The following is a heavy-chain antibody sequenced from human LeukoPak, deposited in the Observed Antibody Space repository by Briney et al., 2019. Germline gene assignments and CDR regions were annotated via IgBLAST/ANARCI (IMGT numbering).Heavy chain of an antibody. CDR3: AKGDHLYYMDV. Sequence: GGSLRLSCAASAFTFSNYAMSWVRQAPGKGLEWVSTISGGGVSKYYAGSAEAPFTISRDKSKNTLYLQMNSLRAEDTAVYYCAKGDHLYYMDVWNKGTTVTVSS. D-gene: IGHD3-16*01. V-gene: IGHV3-23*01. CDR2: ISGGGVSK. J-gene: IGHJ6*03. CDR1: AFTFSNYA.